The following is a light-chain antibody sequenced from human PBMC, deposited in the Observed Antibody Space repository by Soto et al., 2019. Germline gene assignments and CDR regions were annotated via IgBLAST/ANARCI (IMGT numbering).Light chain of an antibody. CDR1: QSINSRY. J-gene: IGKJ3*01. V-gene: IGKV3-20*01. Sequence: EIVLTQSPGTLSLSPGERATLSCRASQSINSRYLAWYQQKPGQAPRLLIYGASSRATGIPDRFSGSGSGTDFXLXISRLEPEDFAVYYCQQFGSSPGFTFGPGTKVDIK. CDR2: GAS. CDR3: QQFGSSPGFT.